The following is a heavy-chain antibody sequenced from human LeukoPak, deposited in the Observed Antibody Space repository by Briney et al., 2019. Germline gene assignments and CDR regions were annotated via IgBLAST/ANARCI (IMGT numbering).Heavy chain of an antibody. CDR3: ASELELLDVFDT. Sequence: GGSLRLSCVASGLTVTDAWMNWVRQAPEKGPEWVGRIKRKSDGGTTDYAAPVKGRFSISRDDSKNTLYLQMNSLKIEDTAVYYCASELELLDVFDTWGQGTLVTVSS. V-gene: IGHV3-15*01. J-gene: IGHJ3*02. CDR1: GLTVTDAW. CDR2: IKRKSDGGTT. D-gene: IGHD1-7*01.